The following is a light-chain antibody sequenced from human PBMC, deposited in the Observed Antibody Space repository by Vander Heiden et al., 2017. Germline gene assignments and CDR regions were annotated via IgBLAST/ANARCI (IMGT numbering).Light chain of an antibody. CDR2: EGS. V-gene: IGKV2D-29*01. CDR3: RQSLQDPQT. CDR1: PSLLHWSVRTF. J-gene: IGKJ1*01. Sequence: DIVMTQTPLSLSVTPGPTASISCKSSPSLLHWSVRTFLYWYLKKPGQPPQLLIHEGSNRFCGVSDRFSGSGSGTDFTLQISRVEAEDVGVYYCRQSLQDPQTFGQGTKVEI.